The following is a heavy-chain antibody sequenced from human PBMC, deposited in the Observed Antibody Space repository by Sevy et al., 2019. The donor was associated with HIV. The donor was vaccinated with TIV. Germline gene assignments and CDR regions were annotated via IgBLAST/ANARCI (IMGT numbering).Heavy chain of an antibody. CDR3: ARDPTYYDFWGCYYAGWFDP. CDR1: GFTFSDYY. D-gene: IGHD3-3*01. Sequence: GGSLRLSCAASGFTFSDYYMSWVRQAPGKGLEWVSYISSSGSTIYYADSVKGRFTISRDNAKNSLYLQMNSLRAEDTAVYYCARDPTYYDFWGCYYAGWFDPWGQGTLVTVSS. CDR2: ISSSGSTI. J-gene: IGHJ5*02. V-gene: IGHV3-11*01.